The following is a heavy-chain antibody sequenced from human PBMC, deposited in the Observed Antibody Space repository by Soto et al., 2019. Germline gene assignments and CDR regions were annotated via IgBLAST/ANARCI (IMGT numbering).Heavy chain of an antibody. CDR3: ARIEPAAIRTSWFDP. J-gene: IGHJ5*02. D-gene: IGHD2-2*02. Sequence: QLQLQESGPGLVKPSETLSLTCTVSGGSISSSSYYWGWIRQPPGKGLEWIGSIYYSGSTYYNPSLKSRVTISVATSKNQFSLKLSSVTAADTAVYYCARIEPAAIRTSWFDPWGQGTLVTVSS. V-gene: IGHV4-39*01. CDR2: IYYSGST. CDR1: GGSISSSSYY.